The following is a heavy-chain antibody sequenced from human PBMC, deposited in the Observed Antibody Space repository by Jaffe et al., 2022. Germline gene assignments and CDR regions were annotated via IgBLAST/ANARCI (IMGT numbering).Heavy chain of an antibody. CDR2: IRYDGSNK. CDR3: AKAGMITFGGVIVLPIDYFDY. D-gene: IGHD3-16*02. J-gene: IGHJ4*02. CDR1: GFTFSSYG. V-gene: IGHV3-30*02. Sequence: QVQLVESGGGVVQPGGSLRLSCAASGFTFSSYGMHWVRQAPGKGLEWVAFIRYDGSNKYYADSVKGRFTISRDNSKNTLYLQMNSLRAEDTAVYYCAKAGMITFGGVIVLPIDYFDYWGQGTLVTVSS.